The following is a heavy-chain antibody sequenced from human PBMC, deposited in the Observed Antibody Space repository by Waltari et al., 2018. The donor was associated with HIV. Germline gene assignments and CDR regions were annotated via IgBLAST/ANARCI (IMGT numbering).Heavy chain of an antibody. V-gene: IGHV3-11*01. CDR2: ISGSGSTI. CDR1: GFTFSDYY. D-gene: IGHD3-22*01. CDR3: ARETNYYDGSGFYLDD. Sequence: QVQLVESGGRLVKPGGSLRLSCAASGFTFSDYYMSWIRQAPGRGLQWVSYISGSGSTIEYADAVKGRLTISRDNTENSLYLQMNSLRAEDTAVYYCARETNYYDGSGFYLDDWGQGTLVTVSS. J-gene: IGHJ4*02.